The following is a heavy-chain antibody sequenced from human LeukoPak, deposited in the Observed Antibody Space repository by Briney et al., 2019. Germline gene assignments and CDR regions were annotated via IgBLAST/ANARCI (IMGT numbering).Heavy chain of an antibody. V-gene: IGHV3-21*01. Sequence: GGSLRLSCAPSGFTFSSYSMNWVRQAPGKGREWVSSISSSSSYIYYADSVKGRFTISRDNAKNSLYLQMDRLRAEDTAVYYCARAGYYELDYWGQGTLVTVSS. D-gene: IGHD1-26*01. CDR2: ISSSSSYI. CDR3: ARAGYYELDY. J-gene: IGHJ4*02. CDR1: GFTFSSYS.